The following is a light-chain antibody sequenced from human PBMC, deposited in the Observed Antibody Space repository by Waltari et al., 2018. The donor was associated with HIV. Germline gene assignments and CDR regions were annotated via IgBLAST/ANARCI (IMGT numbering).Light chain of an antibody. CDR3: HQANNFPHS. CDR2: EAA. J-gene: IGKJ2*03. CDR1: QSIGTS. Sequence: DTQMTQSPSSVSASVGDRVTITCRASQSIGTSVAWYQQKPDRTPKLLIFEAARLQTGVPSRFSGSGSGTGFTLTITSLQPEDLATYYCHQANNFPHSFGQGT. V-gene: IGKV1-12*01.